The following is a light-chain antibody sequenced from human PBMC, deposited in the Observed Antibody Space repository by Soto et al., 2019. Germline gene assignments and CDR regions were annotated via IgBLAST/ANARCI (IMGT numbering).Light chain of an antibody. CDR1: SSNIGSNY. J-gene: IGLJ3*02. V-gene: IGLV1-47*01. Sequence: QSVLTQPPSASGTPGQRVTISCSGSSSNIGSNYVYWYQQLPGTAPKVLIYRNNQRPSGVPDRFSGSKSGTSGSLAISGLRSEDEADYYCVVWDDSLRGWVFGGGTKLTVL. CDR3: VVWDDSLRGWV. CDR2: RNN.